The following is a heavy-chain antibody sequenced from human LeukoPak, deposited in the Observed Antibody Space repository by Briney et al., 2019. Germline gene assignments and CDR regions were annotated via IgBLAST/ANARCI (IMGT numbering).Heavy chain of an antibody. Sequence: SETLSLTCTVSGDSISSTNYYWGWIRQPPGKGLEWIGSIYYSGSTYYNPSLKSRVTISVDTSKNQFSLKLSSVTAADTAVYYCAREWGPYSSGWYGYYYMDVWGKGTTVTVSS. J-gene: IGHJ6*03. CDR3: AREWGPYSSGWYGYYYMDV. CDR2: IYYSGST. CDR1: GDSISSTNYY. V-gene: IGHV4-39*07. D-gene: IGHD6-19*01.